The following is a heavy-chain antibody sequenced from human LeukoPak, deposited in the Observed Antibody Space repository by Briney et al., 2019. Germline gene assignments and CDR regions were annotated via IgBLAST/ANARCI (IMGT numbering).Heavy chain of an antibody. V-gene: IGHV1-2*02. Sequence: ASVKVSCKASGYTFTGYYMHWVRQAPGQGLEWMGWINPNSGGTNYAQKFQGRVTMTRDTSISTAYMELSRLRSDDTAVYYCARVTSAMTTVDHWGQGTLVTVSS. D-gene: IGHD4-11*01. CDR1: GYTFTGYY. CDR2: INPNSGGT. J-gene: IGHJ4*02. CDR3: ARVTSAMTTVDH.